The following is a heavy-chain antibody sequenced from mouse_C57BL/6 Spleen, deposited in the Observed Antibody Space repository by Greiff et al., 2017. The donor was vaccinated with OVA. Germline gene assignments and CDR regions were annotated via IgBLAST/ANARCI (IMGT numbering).Heavy chain of an antibody. V-gene: IGHV1-18*01. J-gene: IGHJ2*01. Sequence: EVKVVESGPELVKPGASVKIPCKASGYTFTDYNMDWVKQSHGKSLEWIGDINPNNGGTIYNQKFKGKATLTVDKSSSTAYMELRSLTSEDTAVYYCARGGTAQALDYWGQGTTLTVSS. CDR1: GYTFTDYN. D-gene: IGHD3-2*02. CDR3: ARGGTAQALDY. CDR2: INPNNGGT.